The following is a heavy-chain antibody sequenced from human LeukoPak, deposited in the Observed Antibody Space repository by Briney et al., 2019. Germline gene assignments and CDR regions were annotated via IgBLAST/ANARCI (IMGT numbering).Heavy chain of an antibody. D-gene: IGHD3-22*01. CDR1: GFTFSDYY. CDR2: ISSSGSTR. J-gene: IGHJ3*02. CDR3: ARTAYYYDSSGYDDAFDI. Sequence: GGSLRLSCASGFTFSDYYMSWIRQAPGKGLEWVSPISSSGSTRYYADSVKGRFTISRDNAKNSLYLQMNSLRAEDTAVYYCARTAYYYDSSGYDDAFDIWGQGTMVTVSS. V-gene: IGHV3-11*01.